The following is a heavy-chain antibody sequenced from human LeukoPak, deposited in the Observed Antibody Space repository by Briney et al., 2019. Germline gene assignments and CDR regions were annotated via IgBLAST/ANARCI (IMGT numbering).Heavy chain of an antibody. CDR1: GFTLTRFN. CDR3: ARPFYYDSNGGEGMDV. V-gene: IGHV3-21*06. D-gene: IGHD3-22*01. J-gene: IGHJ6*02. CDR2: ITTSGTYI. Sequence: PGGSLRLSCAASGFTLTRFNMNWVRQAPGKGLELGSSITTSGTYIYYADSVKGRFTISRDNAKNSLYLQMNSLRAEDTAVYYCARPFYYDSNGGEGMDVWGQGTTVTVSS.